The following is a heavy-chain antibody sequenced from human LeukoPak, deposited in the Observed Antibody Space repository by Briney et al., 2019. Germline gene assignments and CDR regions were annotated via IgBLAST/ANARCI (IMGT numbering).Heavy chain of an antibody. CDR1: GGSISSYY. J-gene: IGHJ5*02. CDR2: IYYSDNT. V-gene: IGHV4-59*12. D-gene: IGHD6-13*01. CDR3: ARERGGSSWYRWFDP. Sequence: SETLSLTCTVSGGSISSYYWSWIRQPPGKGLEWIGYIYYSDNTNYNPSLKSRVTISEDTSKNQFSLKLSSVTAADTAVYYCARERGGSSWYRWFDPWGQGTLVTVSS.